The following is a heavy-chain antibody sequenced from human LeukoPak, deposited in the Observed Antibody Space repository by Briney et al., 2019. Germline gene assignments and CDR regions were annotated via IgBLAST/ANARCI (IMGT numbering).Heavy chain of an antibody. CDR2: ISHSGST. J-gene: IGHJ4*02. CDR1: GGSFSGYY. V-gene: IGHV4-34*01. D-gene: IGHD3-22*01. CDR3: ARDSSGYYDSSGYNY. Sequence: SETLSLTCAVYGGSFSGYYWSWIRQPPGKGLEWIGEISHSGSTNYNPSLKSRVTISVDTSKNQFSLKLSSVTAADTAVYYCARDSSGYYDSSGYNYWGQGTLVTVSS.